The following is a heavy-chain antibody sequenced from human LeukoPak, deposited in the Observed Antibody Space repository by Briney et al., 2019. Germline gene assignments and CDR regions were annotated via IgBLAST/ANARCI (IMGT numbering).Heavy chain of an antibody. J-gene: IGHJ4*02. CDR3: ARARSGWYFDY. V-gene: IGHV4-4*07. CDR1: GGSLIGYY. Sequence: SETLSLTCTISGGSLIGYYWTWIRQPAGKGLEWIGRISSSGSTNYNPSLKSRVTMSVDTSKNQVSLRLSSVTATDTAVYYCARARSGWYFDYWGQGNLVTVSS. CDR2: ISSSGST. D-gene: IGHD6-19*01.